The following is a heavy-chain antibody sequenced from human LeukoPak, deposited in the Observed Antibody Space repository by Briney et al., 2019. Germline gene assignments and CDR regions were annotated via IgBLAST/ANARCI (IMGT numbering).Heavy chain of an antibody. J-gene: IGHJ4*02. CDR3: AKDLSMIGSGGY. CDR2: ISGSGGST. D-gene: IGHD3-22*01. V-gene: IGHV3-23*01. Sequence: GGTLRLSCAASGFTFSSDGMSWVRQAPGKGLEWVSAISGSGGSTYYADSVKGRFTISRDNSKNTMYLKMNSLRAEDTAVYYCAKDLSMIGSGGYWGQGTLVTVSS. CDR1: GFTFSSDG.